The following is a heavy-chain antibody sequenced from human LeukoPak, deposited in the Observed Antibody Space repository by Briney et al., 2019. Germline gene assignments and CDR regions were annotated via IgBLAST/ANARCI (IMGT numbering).Heavy chain of an antibody. CDR3: ASNLYGSGSYRYFDY. CDR1: GFTFSNTW. V-gene: IGHV3-15*01. J-gene: IGHJ4*02. CDR2: IKSKTDGGTT. D-gene: IGHD3-10*01. Sequence: TGGSLRLSCAASGFTFSNTWMSWVRQAPGKGLEWVGRIKSKTDGGTTDYAAPVKGRFTISRDDSKNTLYLQMNSLRAEDTAVYYCASNLYGSGSYRYFDYWGQGTLVTVSS.